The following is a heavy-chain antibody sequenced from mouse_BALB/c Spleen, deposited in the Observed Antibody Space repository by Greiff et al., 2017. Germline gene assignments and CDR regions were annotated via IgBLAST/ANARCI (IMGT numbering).Heavy chain of an antibody. J-gene: IGHJ4*01. CDR1: GFTFSSFG. D-gene: IGHD2-4*01. CDR3: AKDMSTGYAMDY. CDR2: ISSGSSTI. V-gene: IGHV5-17*02. Sequence: EVMLVESGGGLVQPGGSRKLSCAASGFTFSSFGMHWVRQAPGKGLVWVAYISSGSSTIYYADTVKGRFTISSDNPKNTLFLQMTSLRSEDTAMYYCAKDMSTGYAMDYWGQGTSVTVSS.